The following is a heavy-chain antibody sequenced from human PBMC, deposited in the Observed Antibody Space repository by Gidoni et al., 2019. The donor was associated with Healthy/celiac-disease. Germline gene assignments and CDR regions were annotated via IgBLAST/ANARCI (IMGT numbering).Heavy chain of an antibody. CDR2: ISYSGST. CDR3: ARHAAVASDVSGYYGMDV. CDR1: GGSISSSRYY. Sequence: LQLQESGPALVKPSETLSLTCTVSGGSISSSRYYWGWLRQPPGKRLEWIGNISYSGSTYYITSLKSRVTISVDTSKNQFSLKLSSVTAADTAVYYCARHAAVASDVSGYYGMDVWGQGTTVTVSS. D-gene: IGHD6-19*01. J-gene: IGHJ6*02. V-gene: IGHV4-39*01.